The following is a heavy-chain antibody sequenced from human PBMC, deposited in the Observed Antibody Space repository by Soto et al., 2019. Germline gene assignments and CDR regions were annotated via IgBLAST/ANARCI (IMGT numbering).Heavy chain of an antibody. J-gene: IGHJ4*02. CDR1: GFTFRSYA. D-gene: IGHD1-1*01. V-gene: IGHV3-23*01. CDR3: AKDLEETGMFDY. CDR2: ISGSGGST. Sequence: GGSLILSCAASGFTFRSYARSWVRQAPGKGLEWVSAISGSGGSTYYADSVKGRFTISRDNSKNTLYLQMNSLRAEDTAVYYCAKDLEETGMFDYWGQGTLVTVSS.